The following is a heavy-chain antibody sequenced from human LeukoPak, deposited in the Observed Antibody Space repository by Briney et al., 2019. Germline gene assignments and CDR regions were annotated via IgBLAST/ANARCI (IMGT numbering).Heavy chain of an antibody. CDR3: ARDGLTLTFGGVIVKDY. CDR1: GYTFTSYG. V-gene: IGHV1-18*01. CDR2: ISAYNGNT. Sequence: ASVKVSCKASGYTFTSYGISWVRQAPGQGLEWMGWISAYNGNTNYAQKLQGRVTMTTDTSTSTAYMELRSLRSDDTAVYYCARDGLTLTFGGVIVKDYWGQGTLVTVSS. J-gene: IGHJ4*02. D-gene: IGHD3-16*02.